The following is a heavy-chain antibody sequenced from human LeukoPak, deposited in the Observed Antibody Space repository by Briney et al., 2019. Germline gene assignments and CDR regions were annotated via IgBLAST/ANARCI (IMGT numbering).Heavy chain of an antibody. Sequence: VASVKVSCKASGYTFTGYYMHWVRQAPGQGLEWMGWINPNSGGTNYAQKFQGRVTMTRDTSISTAYMELSRLRSDDTAVYYCARERSSSSNNWFDPWGQGTLVTVSS. CDR1: GYTFTGYY. CDR3: ARERSSSSNNWFDP. CDR2: INPNSGGT. J-gene: IGHJ5*02. D-gene: IGHD6-13*01. V-gene: IGHV1-2*02.